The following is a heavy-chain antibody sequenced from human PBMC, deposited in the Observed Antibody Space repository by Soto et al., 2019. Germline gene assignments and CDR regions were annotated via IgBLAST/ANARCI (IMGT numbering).Heavy chain of an antibody. CDR3: ARDEHDSSGYYYDY. CDR2: VSGSGETT. V-gene: IGHV3-23*01. J-gene: IGHJ4*02. D-gene: IGHD3-22*01. CDR1: GFTFSGYA. Sequence: PGGSLRLSCAASGFTFSGYAMSWVRQAPRKGLEWVSAVSGSGETTYYADSVKGRFTISRDNSQNTLYLQMNSLKAEDSAVYYCARDEHDSSGYYYDYWGQGTPVTVPQ.